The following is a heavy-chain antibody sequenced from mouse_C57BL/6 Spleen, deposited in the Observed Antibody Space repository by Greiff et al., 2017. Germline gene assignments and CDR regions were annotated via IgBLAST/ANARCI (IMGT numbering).Heavy chain of an antibody. V-gene: IGHV1-72*01. Sequence: QVQLQQPGAELVKPGASVKLSCKASGYTFTSYWMHWVKQRPGRGLEWIGRIDPNSGGTKYNEKFTSKATLTVDKHYSTAYMQFSSLTSEDSAVYYCERDDGTPGFAYWGQGTLVTVSA. CDR2: IDPNSGGT. CDR3: ERDDGTPGFAY. CDR1: GYTFTSYW. J-gene: IGHJ3*01. D-gene: IGHD1-1*01.